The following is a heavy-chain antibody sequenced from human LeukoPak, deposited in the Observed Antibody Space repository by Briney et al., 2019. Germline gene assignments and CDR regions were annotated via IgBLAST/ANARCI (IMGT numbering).Heavy chain of an antibody. V-gene: IGHV3-7*01. CDR1: GFTISNYA. D-gene: IGHD6-25*01. CDR2: IKQDGSEK. Sequence: GGSLRLSCAASGFTISNYAMSWVRQAPGKGLEWVANIKQDGSEKYYVDSVKGRFTISRDNAKSSLYLQMNSLRVEDTAVYYCARDPSAGSESWGQGTLVTVSS. J-gene: IGHJ4*02. CDR3: ARDPSAGSES.